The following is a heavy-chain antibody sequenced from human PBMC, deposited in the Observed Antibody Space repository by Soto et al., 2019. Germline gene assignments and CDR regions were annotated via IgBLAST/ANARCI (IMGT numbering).Heavy chain of an antibody. J-gene: IGHJ6*02. V-gene: IGHV3-48*02. CDR1: GFTFSSYS. D-gene: IGHD2-15*01. Sequence: GGSLRLSCAASGFTFSSYSMKWVRQAPGKGLEWVSHISSSSTGMYYADSVKGRFLVSRDNAKNSLYLQMNNLRDEDTAVYYCTRAGRGAVVVGDLGYFYYGMDVWGQGTTVTVSS. CDR2: ISSSSTGM. CDR3: TRAGRGAVVVGDLGYFYYGMDV.